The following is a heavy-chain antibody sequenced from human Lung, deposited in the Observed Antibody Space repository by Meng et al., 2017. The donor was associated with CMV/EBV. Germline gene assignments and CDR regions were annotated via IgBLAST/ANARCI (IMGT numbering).Heavy chain of an antibody. D-gene: IGHD2-2*01. V-gene: IGHV3-48*03. CDR2: ISSSGSTI. J-gene: IGHJ6*02. CDR1: GFTFSSYE. CDR3: AREVLVTAAIRYYYYGMDV. Sequence: GGSLRLXXAASGFTFSSYEMNWVRQAPGKGLEWVSYISSSGSTIYYADSVKGRFTISRDNAKNSLYLQMNSLRAEDTAVYYCAREVLVTAAIRYYYYGMDVCGQGTXVTVSS.